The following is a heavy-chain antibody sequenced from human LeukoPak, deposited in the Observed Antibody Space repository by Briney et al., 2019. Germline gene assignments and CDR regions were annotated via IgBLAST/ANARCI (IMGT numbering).Heavy chain of an antibody. V-gene: IGHV1-69*13. D-gene: IGHD3-22*01. CDR3: ARGDYYHSSGYYYFDY. Sequence: GASVKVSCKASGGTFSSYAISWVRQAPGQGLEWMGGIIPIFGTANYAQKFQGRVTITADESTSTAYMELSSLRSEDTAVYYCARGDYYHSSGYYYFDYWGQGTLVTVSS. J-gene: IGHJ4*02. CDR1: GGTFSSYA. CDR2: IIPIFGTA.